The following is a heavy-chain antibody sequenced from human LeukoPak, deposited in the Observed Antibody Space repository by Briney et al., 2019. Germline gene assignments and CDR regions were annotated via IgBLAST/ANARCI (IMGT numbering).Heavy chain of an antibody. V-gene: IGHV4-39*01. J-gene: IGHJ4*02. Sequence: PSETLSLTCTVSGGSISSSSYYWGWIRQPPGQGLEWIGSIYYSGSTYYNPSLKSRVTISVDTSKNQFSLKLSSVTAADTAVYYCASVPTTWSTTSGGLYFDYWGQGTLVTVSS. CDR1: GGSISSSSYY. CDR3: ASVPTTWSTTSGGLYFDY. D-gene: IGHD2/OR15-2a*01. CDR2: IYYSGST.